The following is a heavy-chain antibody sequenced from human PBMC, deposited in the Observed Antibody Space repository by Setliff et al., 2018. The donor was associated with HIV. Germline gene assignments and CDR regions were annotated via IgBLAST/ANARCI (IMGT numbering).Heavy chain of an antibody. V-gene: IGHV4-4*08. CDR3: ARRAVAGTSFDY. D-gene: IGHD6-19*01. CDR1: GISINGYY. Sequence: SETLSLTCSVSGISINGYYWSWIRQSPRTRLEWIGYVSSIGNTNYNPSLKSRVTISVDTSKNQFSLQLNSVTAADTAVYYCARRAVAGTSFDYWGQGTLVTVSS. CDR2: VSSIGNT. J-gene: IGHJ4*02.